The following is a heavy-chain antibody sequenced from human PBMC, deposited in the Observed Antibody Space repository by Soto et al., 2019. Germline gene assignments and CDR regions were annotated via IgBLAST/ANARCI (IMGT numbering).Heavy chain of an antibody. Sequence: PSETLSLTCTVSGGSISSGGYYWSWIRQHPGKGLEWIGYIYYSGSTYYNPSLKSRVTISVDTSKNQFSLKLSSVTAADTAVYXXXXSRYSGYDSLDYWGQGTLVTVSS. CDR3: XXSRYSGYDSLDY. CDR1: GGSISSGGYY. CDR2: IYYSGST. J-gene: IGHJ4*02. D-gene: IGHD5-12*01. V-gene: IGHV4-31*09.